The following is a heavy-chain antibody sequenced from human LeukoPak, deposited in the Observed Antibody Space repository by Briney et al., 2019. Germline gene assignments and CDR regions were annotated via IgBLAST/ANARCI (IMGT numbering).Heavy chain of an antibody. CDR1: GGSFSGYY. CDR3: VRDRGADCKTISCYEF. Sequence: SETLSLTCAVYGGSFSGYYWSWIRQPPGKGLEWIGEINHSGSTNYNPSLKSRVTISRDTSKNQFSLMLSSVTAADTAVYYCVRDRGADCKTISCYEFWGQGTLVTVSS. V-gene: IGHV4-34*01. J-gene: IGHJ4*02. D-gene: IGHD5-12*01. CDR2: INHSGST.